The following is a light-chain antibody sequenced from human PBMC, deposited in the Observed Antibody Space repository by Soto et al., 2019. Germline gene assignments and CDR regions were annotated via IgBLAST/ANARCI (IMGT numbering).Light chain of an antibody. CDR2: NTS. CDR1: TGTVTSGHY. Sequence: QAVVTQEPSLTVSPGGTVTLTCGSSTGTVTSGHYPYWFHQKPGQAPRTLVYNTSDKHSWTPARFSGSLLGGKAALTLSGAQPEDEADFYCLLSYSGARMFGGGTKVTVL. V-gene: IGLV7-46*01. J-gene: IGLJ3*02. CDR3: LLSYSGARM.